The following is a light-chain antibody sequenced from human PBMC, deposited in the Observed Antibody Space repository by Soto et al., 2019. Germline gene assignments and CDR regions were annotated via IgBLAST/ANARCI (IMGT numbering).Light chain of an antibody. CDR3: QQFNNYPRT. V-gene: IGKV1-9*01. Sequence: DIQVTQSPSFLSASVGDRVTITCRASQAISNYLAGYQQIPGRAPKLLIYTASTLHSGVPSRFSGSGSGTEFTLTISSLQPEDFATYYCQQFNNYPRTFGQGTKLEIK. J-gene: IGKJ2*01. CDR2: TAS. CDR1: QAISNY.